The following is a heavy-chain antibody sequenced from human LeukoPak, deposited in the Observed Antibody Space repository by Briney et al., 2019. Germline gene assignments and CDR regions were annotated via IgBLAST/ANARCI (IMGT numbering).Heavy chain of an antibody. CDR1: GYTFSDYY. CDR3: AKDTAMVTNYYGMDV. CDR2: INPNSGGT. Sequence: GASVKVSCKASGYTFSDYYMHWVRQAPGQGLEWMGWINPNSGGTNYAQKFQGRVTMTRDTSISIAYMELSRLRSDDTAVYHCAKDTAMVTNYYGMDVWGQGTTVTVSS. D-gene: IGHD5-18*01. V-gene: IGHV1-2*02. J-gene: IGHJ6*02.